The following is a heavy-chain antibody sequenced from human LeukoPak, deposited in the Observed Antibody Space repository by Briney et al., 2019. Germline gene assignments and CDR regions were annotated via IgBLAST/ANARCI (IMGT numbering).Heavy chain of an antibody. CDR1: GFSFSNYN. Sequence: PGGSLRLSCAASGFSFSNYNMNWVRQAPGKGLEWVSYISSSSNTIYYADSVKGRFTISRDNAKKSLYLQMNSLRAEDTAVYYCAKDSGSQSSVWPGSYYYGMDVWGQGTTVTVSS. D-gene: IGHD6-19*01. J-gene: IGHJ6*02. V-gene: IGHV3-48*01. CDR2: ISSSSNTI. CDR3: AKDSGSQSSVWPGSYYYGMDV.